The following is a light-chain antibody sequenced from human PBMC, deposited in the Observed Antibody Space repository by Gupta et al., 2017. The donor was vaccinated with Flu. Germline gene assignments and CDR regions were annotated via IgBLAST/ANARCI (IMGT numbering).Light chain of an antibody. CDR3: QQYGSSPRT. Sequence: ERATLSCRASQSVSSSYLAWYKQKPGQAPRLLIYGASSRATGIPDRFSGSGSGTDFTLTISRLEPEDFAVYYCQQYGSSPRTFGQGTKVEIK. CDR1: QSVSSSY. V-gene: IGKV3-20*01. J-gene: IGKJ1*01. CDR2: GAS.